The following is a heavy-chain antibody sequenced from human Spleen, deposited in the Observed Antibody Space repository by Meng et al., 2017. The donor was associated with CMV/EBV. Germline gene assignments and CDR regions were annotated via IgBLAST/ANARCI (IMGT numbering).Heavy chain of an antibody. CDR3: ARSYRTIGRRLVGMDV. J-gene: IGHJ6*02. CDR2: ISSGSDYI. D-gene: IGHD6-19*01. CDR1: GFSLSSHS. Sequence: GESLKISCAASGFSLSSHSMNWVRQAPGKGLEWVSSISSGSDYIYYADSLEGRFTISRDNAKMSLYLQMNSLRVEDTAVYYCARSYRTIGRRLVGMDVWGQGTTVTVSS. V-gene: IGHV3-21*01.